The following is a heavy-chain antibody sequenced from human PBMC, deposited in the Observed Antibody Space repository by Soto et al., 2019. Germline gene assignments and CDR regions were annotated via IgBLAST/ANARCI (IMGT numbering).Heavy chain of an antibody. CDR2: IISILGTA. CDR1: GGNFSSYA. CDR3: AGWRFDGVISAAFDI. J-gene: IGHJ3*02. Sequence: ASVKFSCKASGGNFSSYAISWVRQGPGQGLEWMGGIISILGTANYAQKFQGRVTITADKSTSTAYMELSSLRFEGRTVYYCAGWRFDGVISAAFDIWAQGTVVSVSS. V-gene: IGHV1-69*06. D-gene: IGHD3-16*02.